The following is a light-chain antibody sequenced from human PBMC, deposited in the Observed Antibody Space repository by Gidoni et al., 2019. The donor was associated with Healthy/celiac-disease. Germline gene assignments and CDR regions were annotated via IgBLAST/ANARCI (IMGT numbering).Light chain of an antibody. J-gene: IGLJ1*01. CDR1: SSDVGGYNY. CDR2: EVR. Sequence: QSALTQPASVSESPGQSITISCTGTSSDVGGYNYVSWYQQHPGQAPKLMIYEVRNRPSGVSNRFSGSKSGNTASLTISGLQAEDEADYYCSSYTSSSTPKVFGTGTKVTVL. V-gene: IGLV2-14*01. CDR3: SSYTSSSTPKV.